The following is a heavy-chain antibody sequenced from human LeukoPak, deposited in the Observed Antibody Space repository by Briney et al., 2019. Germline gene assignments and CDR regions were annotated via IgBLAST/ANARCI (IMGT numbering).Heavy chain of an antibody. CDR1: GFTVSRNY. CDR2: IYSGGST. D-gene: IGHD6-19*01. V-gene: IGHV3-53*01. CDR3: ACSEAVAGTGNFDY. Sequence: PGGSLRLSCAASGFTVSRNYMSWVRQAPGKGLEWVSVIYSGGSTYYADSVKGRFTVSRDNSKNTLYLQMNSLRAEDTAVYYCACSEAVAGTGNFDYWGQGTLVTVSS. J-gene: IGHJ4*02.